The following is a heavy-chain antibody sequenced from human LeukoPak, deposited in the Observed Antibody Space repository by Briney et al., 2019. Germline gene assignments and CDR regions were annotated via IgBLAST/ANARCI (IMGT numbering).Heavy chain of an antibody. CDR3: ARAAATPVSSYYMDV. CDR2: VSPNSANT. Sequence: ASVKVSCKASGYTFTSHDINWVRQATGQGLEWMGWVSPNSANTGYAQKFQGRVTITRNTSISTAYLELGSLRSEDTAVYYCARAAATPVSSYYMDVWGKGTTVTVSS. CDR1: GYTFTSHD. V-gene: IGHV1-8*03. J-gene: IGHJ6*03. D-gene: IGHD2-15*01.